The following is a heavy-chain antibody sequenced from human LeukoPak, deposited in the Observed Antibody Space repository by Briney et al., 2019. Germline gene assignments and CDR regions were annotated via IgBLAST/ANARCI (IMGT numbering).Heavy chain of an antibody. CDR3: ATYDILTGYYRTLFDY. V-gene: IGHV1-69*06. CDR2: IIPIFGTA. CDR1: GGTFSSYA. Sequence: GASVKVSCKASGGTFSSYAISWVRQAPGQGLEWMGGIIPIFGTANYAQKFQGRVTITADKSTSTAYMELSSLRSEDTAVYYCATYDILTGYYRTLFDYWGQGTLVTVSS. J-gene: IGHJ4*02. D-gene: IGHD3-9*01.